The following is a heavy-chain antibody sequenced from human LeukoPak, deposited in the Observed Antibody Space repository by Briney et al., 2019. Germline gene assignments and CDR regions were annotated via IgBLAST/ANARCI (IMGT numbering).Heavy chain of an antibody. J-gene: IGHJ6*03. V-gene: IGHV1-18*01. Sequence: ASVKVSCKASGYTFTSYGISWVRQAPGQGLEWMGWISAYNGKTNYAQKLQGRVTMTTDTSTSTAYMELRSLRSDDTAVYYCARAFNLAAAGTVYYYYMDVWGKGTTVTVSS. CDR2: ISAYNGKT. CDR3: ARAFNLAAAGTVYYYYMDV. CDR1: GYTFTSYG. D-gene: IGHD6-13*01.